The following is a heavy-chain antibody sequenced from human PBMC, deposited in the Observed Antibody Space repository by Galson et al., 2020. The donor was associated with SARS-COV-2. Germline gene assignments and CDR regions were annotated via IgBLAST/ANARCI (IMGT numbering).Heavy chain of an antibody. CDR3: ARASGGRNYYYYGMDV. J-gene: IGHJ6*02. V-gene: IGHV4-61*02. Sequence: SETLSLTCTVSGGSISSGSYYWSWIRQPAGKGLEWIGRIYTSGSTNYNPSLKSRVTISVDTSKNQFSLKLSSVTAADTAVYYCARASGGRNYYYYGMDVWGQGTTVTVSS. D-gene: IGHD2-15*01. CDR2: IYTSGST. CDR1: GGSISSGSYY.